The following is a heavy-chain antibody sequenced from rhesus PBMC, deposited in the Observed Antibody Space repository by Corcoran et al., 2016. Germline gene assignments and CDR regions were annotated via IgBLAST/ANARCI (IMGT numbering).Heavy chain of an antibody. CDR1: GFTFRDYY. V-gene: IGHV3-38*01. D-gene: IGHD6-31*01. CDR3: TRETSGFPDF. CDR2: VRYKPDNDMT. Sequence: EVQLVESGGGLAQPGGSLRLSCVTSGFTFRDYYMDWVRQPPGKGREWVGLVRYKPDNDMTEYAASVKGRFTVSRDYSTNTLFLQMSNLKAEDSAVYYCTRETSGFPDFWGQGVVVTVSS. J-gene: IGHJ6*01.